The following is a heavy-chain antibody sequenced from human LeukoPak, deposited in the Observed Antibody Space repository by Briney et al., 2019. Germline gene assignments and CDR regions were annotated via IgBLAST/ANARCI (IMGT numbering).Heavy chain of an antibody. CDR3: ARVGGGSSSWYIRPQLYYFDY. D-gene: IGHD6-13*01. V-gene: IGHV4-59*01. CDR1: GGSISSYY. Sequence: SETLSLTCTVSGGSISSYYWSWIRQPPGKGLEWIGYIYYSGSTNYIPSLKSRVTISVDTSKDQFSLKLSSVTAADTAVYYCARVGGGSSSWYIRPQLYYFDYWGQGTLVTVSS. J-gene: IGHJ4*02. CDR2: IYYSGST.